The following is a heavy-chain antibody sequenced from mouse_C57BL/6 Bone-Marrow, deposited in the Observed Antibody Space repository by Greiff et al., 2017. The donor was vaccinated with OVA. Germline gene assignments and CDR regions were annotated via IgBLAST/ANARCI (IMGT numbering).Heavy chain of an antibody. CDR2: ITHSGET. V-gene: IGHV12-3*01. J-gene: IGHJ3*01. CDR3: AGDRDGYPFAY. Sequence: KLVESGPGLVKPSQSLFLTCSITGFPITSGYYWIWIRQSPGKPLEWMGYITHSGETFYNPSLQSPISITRETSKNQFFLQLNSVTTEDTAMYYCAGDRDGYPFAYWGQGTLVTVSA. CDR1: GFPITSGYY. D-gene: IGHD2-3*01.